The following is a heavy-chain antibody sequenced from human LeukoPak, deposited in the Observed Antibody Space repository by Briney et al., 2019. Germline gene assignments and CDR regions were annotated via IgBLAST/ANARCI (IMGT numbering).Heavy chain of an antibody. J-gene: IGHJ4*02. CDR1: GFTFSSYA. V-gene: IGHV3-23*01. CDR3: AGDPSWYFDY. Sequence: GGSLRLSCAASGFTFSSYAMSWVRQAPGKGLGWVSAISGSGGSTYYADSVKGRFTISRDNSKNTLYLQMNSLRAEDTAVYYCAGDPSWYFDYWGQGTLVTVSS. CDR2: ISGSGGST.